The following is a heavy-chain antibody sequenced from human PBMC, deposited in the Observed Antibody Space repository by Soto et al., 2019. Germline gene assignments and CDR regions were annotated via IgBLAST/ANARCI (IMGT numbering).Heavy chain of an antibody. CDR1: GGSFSGYY. CDR3: ARGGQLVYWYFDL. CDR2: INHSGST. Sequence: QVQLQQWDAGLLKPSETLSLTCAVYGGSFSGYYWSWIRQPPGKGLEWIGEINHSGSTNYNPSLKSRVTISVDTSKNQFSLKLSSVTAADTAVYYCARGGQLVYWYFDLWGRGTLVTVSS. V-gene: IGHV4-34*01. D-gene: IGHD6-6*01. J-gene: IGHJ2*01.